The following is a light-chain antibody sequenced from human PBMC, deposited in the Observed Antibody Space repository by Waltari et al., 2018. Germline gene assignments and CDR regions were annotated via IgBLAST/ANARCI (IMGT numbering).Light chain of an antibody. V-gene: IGKV4-1*01. CDR1: KNLLSSSNNRNF. CDR3: QQFYSIPYT. CDR2: WAS. Sequence: DIVMTQSPSTLSVSLAERATINCQSSKNLLSSSNNRNFLAWFQQRPGQSPTLLIYWASTRQSAVPDRFSGSESETNFTRTINSLQPEDVAVYYCQQFYSIPYTFGQGTKLEIK. J-gene: IGKJ2*01.